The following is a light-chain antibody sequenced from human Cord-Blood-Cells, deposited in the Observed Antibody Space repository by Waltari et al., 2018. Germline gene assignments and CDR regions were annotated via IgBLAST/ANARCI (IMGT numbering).Light chain of an antibody. V-gene: IGLV2-14*04. CDR3: SSYTSSSTLV. Sequence: ITISCTGTSSDVGGYNYVSCYQQHPGKAPKLMLYDVSNRPSGVSNRFSGSKSGNPGSLTISGLQAEDEADYYCSSYTSSSTLVFGTGTKVTVL. J-gene: IGLJ1*01. CDR2: DVS. CDR1: SSDVGGYNY.